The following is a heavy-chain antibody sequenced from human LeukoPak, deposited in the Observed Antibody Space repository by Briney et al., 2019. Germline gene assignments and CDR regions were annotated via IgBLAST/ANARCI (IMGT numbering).Heavy chain of an antibody. Sequence: DPGGSLRLSCAASGFTFSNAWMSWVRQAPGKGLEWVGRIISKVDGGTADYAAPVKGRFTISRDDSKNTVYLQMNSLKTEDTAVYYCTTSGGTTTRFVDYWGQGNLVSVSS. CDR1: GFTFSNAW. D-gene: IGHD2/OR15-2a*01. CDR3: TTSGGTTTRFVDY. J-gene: IGHJ4*02. CDR2: IISKVDGGTA. V-gene: IGHV3-15*01.